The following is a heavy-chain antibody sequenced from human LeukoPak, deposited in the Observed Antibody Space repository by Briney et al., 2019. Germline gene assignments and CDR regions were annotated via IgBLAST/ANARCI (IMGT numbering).Heavy chain of an antibody. D-gene: IGHD6-6*01. CDR3: ARDVSIAARPPFDY. CDR2: IYHSGST. Sequence: PSETLSLTCTVSGYSISSGYYWGWIRQPPGKGLEWIGSIYHSGSTYYNPSLKSRVTISVDTSKNQFSLKLSSVTAADTAVYYCARDVSIAARPPFDYWGQGTLVTVSS. J-gene: IGHJ4*02. V-gene: IGHV4-38-2*02. CDR1: GYSISSGYY.